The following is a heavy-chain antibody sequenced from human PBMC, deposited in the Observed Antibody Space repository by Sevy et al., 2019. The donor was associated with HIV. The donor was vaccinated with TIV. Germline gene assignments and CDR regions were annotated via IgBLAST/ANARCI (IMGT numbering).Heavy chain of an antibody. V-gene: IGHV1-18*01. J-gene: IGHJ4*02. CDR1: GYTFTSYG. D-gene: IGHD3-3*01. CDR2: ISAYNGNT. CDR3: ARQSLRFLEWLSEFDY. Sequence: ASVKVSCKASGYTFTSYGISWVRQAPGQGLEWMGWISAYNGNTNYAQKLQGRVTMTTDTSTSTAYMELRSLRSDDTAVYSYARQSLRFLEWLSEFDYWGQGTLVTVSS.